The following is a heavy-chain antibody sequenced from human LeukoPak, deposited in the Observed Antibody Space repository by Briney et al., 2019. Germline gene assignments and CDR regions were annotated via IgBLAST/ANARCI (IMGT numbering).Heavy chain of an antibody. CDR2: IKRKTDGGTT. J-gene: IGHJ5*02. CDR3: TTYGRT. D-gene: IGHD4-17*01. Sequence: GGSLRLSCAASGFTFSNAWMSWVRQAPGKGLEWVGRIKRKTDGGTTDYAAPVKGRFIVSRDDSKNTLYLQMNSLKTEDTAVYYCTTYGRTWGQGTLVIVSS. CDR1: GFTFSNAW. V-gene: IGHV3-15*01.